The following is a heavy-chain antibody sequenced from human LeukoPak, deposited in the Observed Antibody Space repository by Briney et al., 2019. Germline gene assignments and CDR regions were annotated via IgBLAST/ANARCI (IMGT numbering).Heavy chain of an antibody. CDR2: IYYSGST. J-gene: IGHJ4*02. CDR3: ARGLCSGGSCYSGELDY. D-gene: IGHD2-15*01. Sequence: NPSETLSLTCTVSGGSFSSGSYYWSWIRQPPGKGLEWIGYIYYSGSTNYNPSLKSRVTIPVDTSKNQFSLKLSSVTAADTAVYYCARGLCSGGSCYSGELDYWGQGTLVTVSS. V-gene: IGHV4-61*01. CDR1: GGSFSSGSYY.